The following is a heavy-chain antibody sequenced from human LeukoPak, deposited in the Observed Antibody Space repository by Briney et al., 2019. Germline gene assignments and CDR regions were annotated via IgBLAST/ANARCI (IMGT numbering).Heavy chain of an antibody. CDR1: GYTFTSYY. D-gene: IGHD1-26*01. V-gene: IGHV1-2*02. CDR2: INPNSGGT. Sequence: ASVKVSCKASGYTFTSYYMHWVRQAPGQGLEWMGWINPNSGGTNYAQKFQGRVTMTRDTSISTAYMELSRLRSDDTAVYYCARDLVRSYRYYYYYMDVWGKGTTVTVSS. CDR3: ARDLVRSYRYYYYYMDV. J-gene: IGHJ6*03.